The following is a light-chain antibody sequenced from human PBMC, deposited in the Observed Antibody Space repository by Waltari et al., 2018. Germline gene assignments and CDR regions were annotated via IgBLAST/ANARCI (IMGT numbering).Light chain of an antibody. CDR3: HSRDASGVAGS. V-gene: IGLV3-19*01. J-gene: IGLJ2*01. CDR1: SLRSYY. Sequence: SSELTQDPAVSVAMGQTVRINCQVDSLRSYYAHWYQQRPGQAPILVIYDKNNRPSWVPDRFSGSSSHNTGSLTITGAQAEDEASYYCHSRDASGVAGSFGGGTKLTVL. CDR2: DKN.